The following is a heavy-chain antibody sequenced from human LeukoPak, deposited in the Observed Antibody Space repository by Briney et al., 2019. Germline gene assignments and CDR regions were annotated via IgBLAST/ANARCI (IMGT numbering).Heavy chain of an antibody. J-gene: IGHJ3*02. CDR3: ARQGPYRQDAFDI. CDR2: IYPGDSDT. Sequence: GESLKISCKGSGYSFTSYWIGWVRQMPGKGLEWMGIIYPGDSDTRYSPSFQGQVTISADKSISTAYLQWSSLRASDTAMYYCARQGPYRQDAFDIWGQGTMVTVSS. CDR1: GYSFTSYW. D-gene: IGHD4-11*01. V-gene: IGHV5-51*01.